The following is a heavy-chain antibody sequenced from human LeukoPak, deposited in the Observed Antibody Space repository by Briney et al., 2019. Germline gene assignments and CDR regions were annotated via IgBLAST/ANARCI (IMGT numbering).Heavy chain of an antibody. CDR1: GFTFSGYG. CDR3: EKDLGNSFDY. V-gene: IGHV3-30*02. Sequence: GGSLRLSCAASGFTFSGYGMHWVRQAPGKGLEWVAFIHYDGSDKYYADSVKGRFTISRDNSKNTLYLQMNSLRAEDTAVYYCEKDLGNSFDYWGQGTLVTVSS. CDR2: IHYDGSDK. D-gene: IGHD6-13*01. J-gene: IGHJ4*02.